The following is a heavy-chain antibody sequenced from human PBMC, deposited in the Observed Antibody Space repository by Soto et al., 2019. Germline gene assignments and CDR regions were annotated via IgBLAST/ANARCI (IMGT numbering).Heavy chain of an antibody. D-gene: IGHD3-10*01. CDR1: GGSISSGDYY. Sequence: SETLSLTCSVSGGSISSGDYYWSWIRQPPGKGLEWIGYIYYSGSTYYNPSLKSRVTISVDTSKNQFSLKLSSVTAADTAVYYCATDRVVRGVVSNWFDPWGQGTLVTVSS. CDR2: IYYSGST. J-gene: IGHJ5*02. V-gene: IGHV4-30-4*01. CDR3: ATDRVVRGVVSNWFDP.